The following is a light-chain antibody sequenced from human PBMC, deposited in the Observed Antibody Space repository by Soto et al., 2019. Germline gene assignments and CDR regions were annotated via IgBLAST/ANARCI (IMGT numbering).Light chain of an antibody. J-gene: IGKJ1*01. CDR2: AVS. Sequence: EILMTQSPGTLSASPGERATLSCRASQSVSSILAWYQQKPGQAPRLLIYAVSTRATGIPARFSGSGSGTEFTLTISSLQSEDFAVYYCQQHNKWPLTFGQGTKVEIK. CDR3: QQHNKWPLT. V-gene: IGKV3-15*01. CDR1: QSVSSI.